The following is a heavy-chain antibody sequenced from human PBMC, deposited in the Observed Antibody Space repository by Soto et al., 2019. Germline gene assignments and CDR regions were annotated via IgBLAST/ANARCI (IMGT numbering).Heavy chain of an antibody. V-gene: IGHV4-30-4*01. D-gene: IGHD2-2*01. J-gene: IGHJ5*02. Sequence: KPLETLSLTCTVSGGSISSGDYYWSWIRQPPGKRLEWIGYIYYSGSTYYNPSLKSRVTISVDTSKNQFSLKLSSVTAADTAVYYCARGGCSSTSCPNWFDPWGQGTLVTVSS. CDR2: IYYSGST. CDR1: GGSISSGDYY. CDR3: ARGGCSSTSCPNWFDP.